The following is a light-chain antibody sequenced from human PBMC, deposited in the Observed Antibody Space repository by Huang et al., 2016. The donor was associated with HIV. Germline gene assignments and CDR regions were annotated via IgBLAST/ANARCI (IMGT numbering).Light chain of an antibody. J-gene: IGKJ3*01. CDR2: GAA. V-gene: IGKV3-15*01. CDR1: QSVSGS. Sequence: EIVLTQSPATLSVSPGERATHSCRASQSVSGSLAWYQQKPGQAPWLLIYGAATRATGVPARFSGRGSATEFTLTISSLQSEDFAVYYCQQYNNFYTFGPGTRVDIK. CDR3: QQYNNFYT.